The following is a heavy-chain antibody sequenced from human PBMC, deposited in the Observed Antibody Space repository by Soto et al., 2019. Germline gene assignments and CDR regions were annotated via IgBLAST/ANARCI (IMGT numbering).Heavy chain of an antibody. CDR2: ISWNSGSI. J-gene: IGHJ6*02. V-gene: IGHV3-9*01. CDR3: AKDMGALWPEGYGMDV. Sequence: EVQLVESGGGLVQPGRSLRLSCAASGFTFDDYAMHWVRQAPGKGLEWVSGISWNSGSIGYADSVKGRFTISRDNAKNSLYLQMNSLRAEDTALYYCAKDMGALWPEGYGMDVWGQGTTVTVSS. D-gene: IGHD3-10*01. CDR1: GFTFDDYA.